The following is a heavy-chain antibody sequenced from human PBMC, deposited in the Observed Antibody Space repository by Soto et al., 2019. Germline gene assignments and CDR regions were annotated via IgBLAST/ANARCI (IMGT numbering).Heavy chain of an antibody. Sequence: QVQLVESGGGVVQPGRSLRLSCAASGFTFSSYGMHWVRQAPGKGLEWVAVIWYDGSNKYYADSVKGRFTISRDNSKNTLYLQMNSLRAEDTAVYYCARAASGSIKGRFDYWGQGTLVTVSS. CDR2: IWYDGSNK. CDR1: GFTFSSYG. CDR3: ARAASGSIKGRFDY. J-gene: IGHJ4*02. V-gene: IGHV3-33*01. D-gene: IGHD1-26*01.